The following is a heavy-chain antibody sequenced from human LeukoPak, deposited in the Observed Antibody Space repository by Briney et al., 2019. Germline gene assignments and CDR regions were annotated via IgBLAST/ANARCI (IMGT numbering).Heavy chain of an antibody. Sequence: SVKVSCKTSGFTFTDSAVQWVRQARGQRLEWIGWIVVGSSNTDYTQKFQERVTITRDMSTGTAYMELSSLRSEDTAVYYCATGHSSGWPNWYFDLWGRGTLVTVSS. CDR1: GFTFTDSA. CDR3: ATGHSSGWPNWYFDL. J-gene: IGHJ2*01. V-gene: IGHV1-58*01. D-gene: IGHD6-19*01. CDR2: IVVGSSNT.